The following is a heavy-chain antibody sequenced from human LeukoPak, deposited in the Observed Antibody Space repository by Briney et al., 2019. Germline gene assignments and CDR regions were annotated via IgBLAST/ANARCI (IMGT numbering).Heavy chain of an antibody. CDR3: ARGSEGGYSSSWYVEFFDY. CDR1: GGSISSYY. D-gene: IGHD6-13*01. J-gene: IGHJ4*02. CDR2: IYYSGST. V-gene: IGHV4-59*12. Sequence: SETLSLTCTVSGGSISSYYWSWIRQPPGKGLEWIGYIYYSGSTNYNPSLKSRVTISVDTSKNQFSLKLSSVTAADTAVYYCARGSEGGYSSSWYVEFFDYWGQGTLVTVSS.